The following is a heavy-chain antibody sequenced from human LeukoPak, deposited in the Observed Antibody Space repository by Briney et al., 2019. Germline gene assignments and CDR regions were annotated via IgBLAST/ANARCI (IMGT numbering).Heavy chain of an antibody. V-gene: IGHV1-2*02. CDR1: GYAFTDYF. CDR2: INPSGGGT. D-gene: IGHD1-1*01. Sequence: ASVKVSCKASGYAFTDYFIHWVRQAPGQGLEWMGWINPSGGGTIYAQKFQGRVTMTRDSSIRTAYMEMNRLRSDDTAVYYCATTTRSTASFLSWGQGTLVTVSS. CDR3: ATTTRSTASFLS. J-gene: IGHJ5*02.